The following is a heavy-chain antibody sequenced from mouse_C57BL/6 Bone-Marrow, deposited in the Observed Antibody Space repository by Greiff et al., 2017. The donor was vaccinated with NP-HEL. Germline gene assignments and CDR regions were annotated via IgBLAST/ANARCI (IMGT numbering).Heavy chain of an antibody. D-gene: IGHD1-1*02. J-gene: IGHJ2*01. CDR1: GYTFTSYW. CDR3: ARLVATAFPYCGY. CDR2: IHPNSGST. V-gene: IGHV1-64*01. Sequence: QVQLQQSGAELVKPGASVKLSCKASGYTFTSYWMHWVKQRPGQGLEWIGMIHPNSGSTNYNEKFKSKATLTVDKSSSTAYMQLSSLTSEDSAVDYCARLVATAFPYCGYWGQGTTLTVSS.